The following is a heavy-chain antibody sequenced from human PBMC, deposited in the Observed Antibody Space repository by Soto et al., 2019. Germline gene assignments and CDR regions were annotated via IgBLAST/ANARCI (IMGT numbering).Heavy chain of an antibody. CDR1: GGYFSAYY. CDR3: AREGIVVVNAFDY. Sequence: QVQLQQWGAGLLKPSETLSLTCAVYGGYFSAYYWAWIRQPPGKGLEWIGKINHSGNTNYNPSLKSRVTISVDTSKNQVSLKLSSVTAADTAVYYCAREGIVVVNAFDYWGQGTPVTVSS. V-gene: IGHV4-34*01. D-gene: IGHD2-21*01. J-gene: IGHJ4*02. CDR2: INHSGNT.